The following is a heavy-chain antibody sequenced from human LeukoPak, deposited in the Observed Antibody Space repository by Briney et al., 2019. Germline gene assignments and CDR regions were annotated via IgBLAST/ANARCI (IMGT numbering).Heavy chain of an antibody. V-gene: IGHV4-59*12. D-gene: IGHD3-22*01. Sequence: PSETLSLTCTVSGGSISSFFWSWIRQPPGKGLEWIGYIYYSGITKYNPSLKSRVTISVDKSKNQFSLKLSSVTAAGTAVYYCASEGYYDSSGYYSVSYWGQGTLVTVSS. CDR2: IYYSGIT. CDR1: GGSISSFF. CDR3: ASEGYYDSSGYYSVSY. J-gene: IGHJ4*02.